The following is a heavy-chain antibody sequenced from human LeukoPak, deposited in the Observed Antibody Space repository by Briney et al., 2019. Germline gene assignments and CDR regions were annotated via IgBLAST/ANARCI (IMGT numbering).Heavy chain of an antibody. CDR2: IYNIGST. Sequence: WGTLSLTCTVSGGSISRYYWSWVRQPPGKGLEWIGYIYNIGSTYYDPSLKSRVTISVDSSKNTIYLKVSSVSAADTAVYYCARDRAAGIFDYWGQGTPVTVAS. CDR1: GGSISRYY. CDR3: ARDRAAGIFDY. J-gene: IGHJ4*02. D-gene: IGHD6-13*01. V-gene: IGHV4-59*01.